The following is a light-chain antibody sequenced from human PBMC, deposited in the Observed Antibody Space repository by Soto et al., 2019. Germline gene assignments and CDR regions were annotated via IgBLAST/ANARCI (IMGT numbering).Light chain of an antibody. J-gene: IGKJ3*01. CDR3: QQYNNWPHT. Sequence: ERVMTQSPATLSVSPGERAALSCRASESVTSNLAWYQQKPGQAPRLLIYGASTRAAGIPDRFSGSGSGTEFTLTISSLQSEDFAVYYCQQYNNWPHTFGPGTKVDIK. CDR2: GAS. CDR1: ESVTSN. V-gene: IGKV3-15*01.